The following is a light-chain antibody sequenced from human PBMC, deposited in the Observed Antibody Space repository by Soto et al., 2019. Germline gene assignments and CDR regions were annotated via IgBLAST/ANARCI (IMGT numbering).Light chain of an antibody. CDR2: GAS. Sequence: AIQMTQFPSSLSASVGDRVTVTCRASQDIRSDLGWYQQKPGKAPQLLIYGASRLHSGVPSRFSGSGSGTYFTLTISSLQPEDSATYYCLQDDTYPLTFGGGTKV. V-gene: IGKV1-6*02. CDR3: LQDDTYPLT. CDR1: QDIRSD. J-gene: IGKJ4*01.